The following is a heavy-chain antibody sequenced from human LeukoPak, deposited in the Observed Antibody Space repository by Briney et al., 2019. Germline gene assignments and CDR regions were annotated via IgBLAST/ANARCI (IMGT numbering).Heavy chain of an antibody. CDR2: IKSKTDGGTT. Sequence: AGGSLRLSCAASGFTFSNAWMSWVRQAPGKGLEWVGRIKSKTDGGTTDYAAPVKGRFTISRDDSKNTLYLQMNSLKTEDTAVYYCLYDYVWGSYRWWGQGTLVTVSS. J-gene: IGHJ4*02. CDR1: GFTFSNAW. CDR3: LYDYVWGSYRW. D-gene: IGHD3-16*02. V-gene: IGHV3-15*01.